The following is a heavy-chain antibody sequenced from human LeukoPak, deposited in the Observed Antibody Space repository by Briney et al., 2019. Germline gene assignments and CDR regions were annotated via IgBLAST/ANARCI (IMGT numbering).Heavy chain of an antibody. CDR3: ARVRGVINPTRGKYYYMDV. D-gene: IGHD3-10*01. CDR1: GFTFSSYA. CDR2: ISYDGSNK. V-gene: IGHV3-30*04. J-gene: IGHJ6*03. Sequence: GGSLRLSCAASGFTFSSYAMHWVRQAPGKGLEWVAVISYDGSNKYYADSVKGRFTISRDNSKNTLYLQMNSLRAGDTAVYYCARVRGVINPTRGKYYYMDVWGKGTTVTVSS.